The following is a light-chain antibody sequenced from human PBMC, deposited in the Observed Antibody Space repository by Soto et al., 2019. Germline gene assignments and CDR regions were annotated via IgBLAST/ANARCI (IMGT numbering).Light chain of an antibody. CDR1: QTISSNY. Sequence: EIVLTQSPGTLSVSPGERATLSCRASQTISSNYVAWYQQKPGQAPRLLIYGTSTRATGIPDRFSGSGSATDFTLIISRVEPEDFAVYYCQQYVISPRTFGQGTKVESK. V-gene: IGKV3-20*01. CDR3: QQYVISPRT. J-gene: IGKJ1*01. CDR2: GTS.